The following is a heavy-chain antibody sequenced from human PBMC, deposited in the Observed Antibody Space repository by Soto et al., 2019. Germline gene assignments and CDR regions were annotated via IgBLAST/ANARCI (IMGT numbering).Heavy chain of an antibody. CDR2: IIPIAAIA. CDR3: ARGSTIVRGAPSWFDP. D-gene: IGHD3-10*01. V-gene: IGHV1-69*02. CDR1: GGTFSRYT. Sequence: QVQLVQSAAEVKKPGSSVKVSCKASGGTFSRYTINWVRQAPGQGLEWMGRIIPIAAIANYTQKFQGRVTITVDKSSTTAYMELSSLRSDDTAVYYCARGSTIVRGAPSWFDPWGQGTLVTVSS. J-gene: IGHJ5*02.